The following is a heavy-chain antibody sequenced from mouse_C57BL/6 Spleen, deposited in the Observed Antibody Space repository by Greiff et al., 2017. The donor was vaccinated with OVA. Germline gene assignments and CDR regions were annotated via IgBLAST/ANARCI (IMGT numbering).Heavy chain of an antibody. CDR1: GYTFTSYW. V-gene: IGHV1-52*01. CDR2: IDPSDSET. J-gene: IGHJ2*01. CDR3: ARSRRGRVYYFDY. Sequence: QVQLQQPGAELVRPGSSVKLSCKASGYTFTSYWMHWVKQRPIQGLEWIGNIDPSDSETHYNQKFKDKATLTVDKSSSTAYMQLSSLTSEDSAVYYGARSRRGRVYYFDYWGQGTTLTVSS.